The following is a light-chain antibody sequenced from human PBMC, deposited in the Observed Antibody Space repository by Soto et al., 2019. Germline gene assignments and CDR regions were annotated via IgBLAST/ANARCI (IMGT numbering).Light chain of an antibody. CDR1: SSDVGGYNY. CDR3: SSYAGSNMVV. V-gene: IGLV2-8*01. CDR2: EVS. J-gene: IGLJ2*01. Sequence: QSALTQPPSASGSPGQSVTISCTGTSSDVGGYNYVSWYQQHPGKAPKLMIYEVSKRPSGVPDRFSGSKSGNTASLTVSGLQAEDEADYYCSSYAGSNMVVFGAGTKLTV.